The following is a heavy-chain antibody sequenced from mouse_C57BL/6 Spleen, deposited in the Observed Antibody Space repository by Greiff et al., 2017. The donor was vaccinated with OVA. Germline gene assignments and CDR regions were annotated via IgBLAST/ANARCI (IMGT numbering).Heavy chain of an antibody. CDR1: GFSLTSYA. CDR2: IWTGGGT. CDR3: ASITTVGGYAMDY. V-gene: IGHV2-9-1*01. J-gene: IGHJ4*01. D-gene: IGHD1-1*01. Sequence: VKLMESGPGLVAPSQSLSITCTVSGFSLTSYAISWVRQPPGKGLEWLGVIWTGGGTNYNSALKSRLSISKDNSKSQVFLKMNSLQTDDTARYYCASITTVGGYAMDYWGQGTSVTVSS.